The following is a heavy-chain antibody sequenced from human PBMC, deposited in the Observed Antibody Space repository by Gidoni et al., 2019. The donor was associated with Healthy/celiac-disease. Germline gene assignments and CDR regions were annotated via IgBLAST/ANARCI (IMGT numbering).Heavy chain of an antibody. J-gene: IGHJ5*02. CDR2: IYYSGST. CDR3: ARPYSYSPPYSGSHDWFDP. CDR1: GGSISSSSSY. V-gene: IGHV4-39*01. Sequence: QLQLQESGPGLVKPSETLSLTCTVSGGSISSSSSYWGWIRQPPGKGLEWIGSIYYSGSTYYNPSLKSRVTISVDTSKNQFSLKLSSVTAADTAVYYCARPYSYSPPYSGSHDWFDPWGQGTLVTVSS. D-gene: IGHD1-26*01.